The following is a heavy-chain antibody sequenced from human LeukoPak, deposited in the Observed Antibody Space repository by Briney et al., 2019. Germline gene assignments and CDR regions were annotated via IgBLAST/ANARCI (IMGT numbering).Heavy chain of an antibody. D-gene: IGHD4-17*01. J-gene: IGHJ4*02. CDR2: ISAYNGNT. V-gene: IGHV1-18*01. CDR3: ARDYGDLGDY. CDR1: GGTFSSYA. Sequence: ASVKVSCKASGGTFSSYAISWVRQAPGQGLEWMGWISAYNGNTNYAQKLQGRVTMTTDTSTSTAYMELRSLRSDDTAMYYCARDYGDLGDYWGQGTLVTVSS.